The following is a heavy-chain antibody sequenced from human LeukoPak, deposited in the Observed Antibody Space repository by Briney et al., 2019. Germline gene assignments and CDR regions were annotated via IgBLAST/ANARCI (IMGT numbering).Heavy chain of an antibody. CDR3: AKDARLLGAVAGPNYFDY. V-gene: IGHV3-23*01. Sequence: PGGSLRLSCAASGFTFSSYAMSWVRQAPGKGLEWVSAISGSGGSTYYADPVKGRFTISRDNSKNTLYLQMNSLRAEDTAVYYCAKDARLLGAVAGPNYFDYWGQGTLVTVSS. D-gene: IGHD6-19*01. J-gene: IGHJ4*02. CDR2: ISGSGGST. CDR1: GFTFSSYA.